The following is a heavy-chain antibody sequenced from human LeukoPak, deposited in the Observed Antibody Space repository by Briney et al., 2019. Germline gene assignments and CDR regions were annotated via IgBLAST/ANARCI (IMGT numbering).Heavy chain of an antibody. J-gene: IGHJ3*02. Sequence: SETLSLTCTVSGGSISSYYWSWIRQPAGKGLEWIGRIYTSGSTNYNPSLKSRVTISVDTSKNQFSLKLSSVTAADTAVYYCARDFTRPKGDDSSGYWDPHAFDIWGQGTMVTVSS. V-gene: IGHV4-4*07. CDR2: IYTSGST. CDR1: GGSISSYY. CDR3: ARDFTRPKGDDSSGYWDPHAFDI. D-gene: IGHD3-22*01.